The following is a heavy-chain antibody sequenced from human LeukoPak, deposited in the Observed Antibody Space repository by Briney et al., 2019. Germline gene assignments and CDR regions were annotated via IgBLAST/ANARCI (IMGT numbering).Heavy chain of an antibody. Sequence: SETLSLTCTVSSYSVSSGYYWGWIRQPPGKGLEWIGSIYHSGSTCYNPSLKSRVTISVNTSKNQFSLKLSSVTAADTAVYYCARGEGITGTGYYYYYYYMDVWGKGTTVTVSS. CDR3: ARGEGITGTGYYYYYYYMDV. CDR2: IYHSGST. J-gene: IGHJ6*03. CDR1: SYSVSSGYY. V-gene: IGHV4-38-2*02. D-gene: IGHD1-7*01.